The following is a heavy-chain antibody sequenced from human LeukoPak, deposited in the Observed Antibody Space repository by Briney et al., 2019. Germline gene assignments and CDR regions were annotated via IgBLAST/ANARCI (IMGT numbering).Heavy chain of an antibody. V-gene: IGHV1-18*01. Sequence: ASVKVSCKASGYTFTTYGFSWVRQAPGQGLEWMGWISAYNGNTNYAQRLQGRVTMPTDTSTSTVYMELRSLRSDDTAVYYCARDKNWKPDYWGQGTLVTVSS. J-gene: IGHJ4*02. CDR2: ISAYNGNT. CDR1: GYTFTTYG. CDR3: ARDKNWKPDY. D-gene: IGHD1-1*01.